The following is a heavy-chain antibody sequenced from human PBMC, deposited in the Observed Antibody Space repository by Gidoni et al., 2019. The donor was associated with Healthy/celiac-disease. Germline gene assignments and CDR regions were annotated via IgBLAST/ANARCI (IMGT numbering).Heavy chain of an antibody. Sequence: EVQLVESGGGLVQPGGSLRLSCAASGFTFSSYWMHWVRQAPGKGLVWVSRINSDGSSTSYADSVKGRFTISRDNAKNTLYLQMNSLRAEDTAVYYCARGVAVAGEDNWFGPWGQGTLVTVSS. CDR2: INSDGSST. J-gene: IGHJ5*02. CDR3: ARGVAVAGEDNWFGP. V-gene: IGHV3-74*01. D-gene: IGHD6-19*01. CDR1: GFTFSSYW.